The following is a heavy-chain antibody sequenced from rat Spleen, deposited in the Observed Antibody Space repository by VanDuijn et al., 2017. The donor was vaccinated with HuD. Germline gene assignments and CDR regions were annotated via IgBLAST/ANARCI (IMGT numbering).Heavy chain of an antibody. CDR2: ITPAGGNT. CDR3: AVSGYGY. Sequence: EVQLVGTGGGLVQPGRSLKLSCVASGFTFNNYWMYWVRQAPGKGLEWVSSITPAGGNTYYPDSVRGRFTVSRDNAENTVYLQMNSLRSEDTATYYCAVSGYGYWGQGVVVTVSS. CDR1: GFTFNNYW. D-gene: IGHD4-3*01. V-gene: IGHV5-58*01. J-gene: IGHJ2*01.